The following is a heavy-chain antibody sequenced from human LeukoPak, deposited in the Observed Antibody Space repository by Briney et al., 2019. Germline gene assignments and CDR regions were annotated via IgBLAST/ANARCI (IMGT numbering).Heavy chain of an antibody. J-gene: IGHJ4*02. CDR2: INPYGGST. D-gene: IGHD3-10*01. CDR3: ARTKVRGVNHYFDY. Sequence: ASVKVSCEASGYTFTNYTLNWVRQAPGQGLEWMGIINPYGGSTSYAQKLQGRVTVTGDTSTSTVYMELSGLRSEDAAVYYCARTKVRGVNHYFDYWGQGTLVTVSS. V-gene: IGHV1-46*01. CDR1: GYTFTNYT.